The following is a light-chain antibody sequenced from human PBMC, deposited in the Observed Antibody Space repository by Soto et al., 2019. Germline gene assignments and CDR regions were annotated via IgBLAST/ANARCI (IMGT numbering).Light chain of an antibody. CDR3: QQSYGTPLT. Sequence: DIEMTQSPSSLSASVGDRVTIACRASQSISNYLNWYQHKPGKVPKLLIYAASSLQSWVPTRFSGSGSGTDFTLTIRSLQPEDFATYYCQQSYGTPLTFGGGTKVEIK. J-gene: IGKJ4*01. CDR2: AAS. CDR1: QSISNY. V-gene: IGKV1-39*01.